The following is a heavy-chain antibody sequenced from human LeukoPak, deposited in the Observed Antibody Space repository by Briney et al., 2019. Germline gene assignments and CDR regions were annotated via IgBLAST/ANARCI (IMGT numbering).Heavy chain of an antibody. CDR3: AELGITMIGGV. J-gene: IGHJ6*04. D-gene: IGHD3-10*02. CDR2: ISSSGSTI. CDR1: GFTFSSYA. V-gene: IGHV3-48*03. Sequence: PGGSLRLSCAASGFTFSSYAMSWVRQAPGKGLEWVSYISSSGSTIYYAESVKGRFTISRDNAKNSLYLQMNSLRAEDTAVYYCAELGITMIGGVWGKGTTVTISS.